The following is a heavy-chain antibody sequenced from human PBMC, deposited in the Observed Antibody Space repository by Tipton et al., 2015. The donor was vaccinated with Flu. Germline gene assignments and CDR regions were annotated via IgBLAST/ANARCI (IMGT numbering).Heavy chain of an antibody. CDR2: TYYRSKWYN. D-gene: IGHD6-13*01. CDR3: ARGGWTSNWY. V-gene: IGHV6-1*01. J-gene: IGHJ4*02. Sequence: TLSLTCAISGDSVSSNSAAWNWIRQSPSRGLEWLGRTYYRSKWYNDYAVSVQSRIIINPDISKNQFSLQLNSVTPEDTAVYYCARGGWTSNWYWGQGTLVTVSS. CDR1: GDSVSSNSAA.